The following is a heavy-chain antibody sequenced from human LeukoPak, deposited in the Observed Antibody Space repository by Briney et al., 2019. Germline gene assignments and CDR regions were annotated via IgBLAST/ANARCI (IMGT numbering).Heavy chain of an antibody. CDR2: ISSGGTYV. Sequence: PGGSLRLSCVVSGFTFKTYSMNWVRQAPGKGLGWVSSISSGGTYVDYADSVKGRFTISRDNAKNSLYLQMNSLGAEDTAVFYCARDPGYSNSPYYLDYWGQGTLVTVSS. D-gene: IGHD5-12*01. CDR3: ARDPGYSNSPYYLDY. J-gene: IGHJ4*02. CDR1: GFTFKTYS. V-gene: IGHV3-21*01.